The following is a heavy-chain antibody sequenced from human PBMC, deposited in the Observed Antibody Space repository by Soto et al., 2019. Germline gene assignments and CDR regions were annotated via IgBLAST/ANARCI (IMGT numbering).Heavy chain of an antibody. CDR2: INAGNGNT. V-gene: IGHV1-3*01. J-gene: IGHJ4*02. CDR3: ARDFYDFWSGYYPPSDY. CDR1: GYTFTSYG. D-gene: IGHD3-3*01. Sequence: ASVKVSCKASGYTFTSYGISWVRQAPGQRLEWMGWINAGNGNTKYSQKFQGRVTITRDTSASTAYMELSSLRSEDTAVYYCARDFYDFWSGYYPPSDYGGQETLVTVSS.